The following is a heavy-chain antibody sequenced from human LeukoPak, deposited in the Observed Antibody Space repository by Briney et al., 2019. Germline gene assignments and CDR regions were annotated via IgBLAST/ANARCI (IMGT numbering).Heavy chain of an antibody. J-gene: IGHJ6*02. CDR1: GFTFSNAW. CDR3: TTGRPTYLWFGELLQRYYYYYGMDV. Sequence: GGSLRLSCAASGFTFSNAWMNWVRQAPGKGLEWVGRIKSKTDGGTTDYAAPVKGRFTISRDDSKNTLYLQMNSLKTEDTAVYYCTTGRPTYLWFGELLQRYYYYYGMDVWGQGTTVTVSS. V-gene: IGHV3-15*07. D-gene: IGHD3-10*01. CDR2: IKSKTDGGTT.